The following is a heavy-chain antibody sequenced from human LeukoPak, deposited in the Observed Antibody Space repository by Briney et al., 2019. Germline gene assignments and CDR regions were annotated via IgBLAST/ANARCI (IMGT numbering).Heavy chain of an antibody. CDR3: VRGYSSGWFELDYFDY. J-gene: IGHJ4*02. Sequence: PGGSLRLSCAASGFTFSSYGMHWVRQAPGKGLEWVAVISYDGSNKYYADSVKGRFTISRDNSKNTLYLQMNSLRAEDTAVYYCVRGYSSGWFELDYFDYWGQGTLVTVSS. CDR1: GFTFSSYG. V-gene: IGHV3-30*03. D-gene: IGHD6-19*01. CDR2: ISYDGSNK.